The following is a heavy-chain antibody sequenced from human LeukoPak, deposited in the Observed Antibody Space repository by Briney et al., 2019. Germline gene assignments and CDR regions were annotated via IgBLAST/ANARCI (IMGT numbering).Heavy chain of an antibody. D-gene: IGHD3-3*01. V-gene: IGHV3-23*01. CDR1: GLAFSSYA. CDR3: ADYGVSGVRNNFY. CDR2: ISVASNT. Sequence: GGSLRLSCAASGLAFSSYAMSWARQAPGKGLEWVSTISVASNTFYADSVKGRLTISRDNSRNTVYLQMTSLRADDTAVYYCADYGVSGVRNNFYWGQGTLVTVSS. J-gene: IGHJ4*02.